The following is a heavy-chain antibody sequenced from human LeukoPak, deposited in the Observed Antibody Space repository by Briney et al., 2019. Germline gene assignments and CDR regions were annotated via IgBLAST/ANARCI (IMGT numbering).Heavy chain of an antibody. Sequence: GGSLRLSCAASGFTFSSYGMHWVREAPGKGLEWVAFIRYDGSNKYYADSVKGRFTISRDNSNNTPYLQMNSLRAEDTAVYYCAKDLYCSSTSCYMDVWGKGTTVTLSS. D-gene: IGHD2-2*01. CDR2: IRYDGSNK. CDR3: AKDLYCSSTSCYMDV. CDR1: GFTFSSYG. J-gene: IGHJ6*03. V-gene: IGHV3-30*02.